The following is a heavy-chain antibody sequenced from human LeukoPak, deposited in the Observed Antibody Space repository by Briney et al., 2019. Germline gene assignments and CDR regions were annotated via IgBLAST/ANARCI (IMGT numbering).Heavy chain of an antibody. V-gene: IGHV1-18*01. CDR1: GYTFSSGG. D-gene: IGHD3-10*01. J-gene: IGHJ5*02. CDR3: ARDSESFSITMVRGVSIGVWFDP. Sequence: GASVKVSCKTSGYTFSSGGVTWVRQAPGQGLEWMGWISAYNNSTHYAQKFQGRVTMTTDTSTSTAYMELRSLRSDDTAVYYCARDSESFSITMVRGVSIGVWFDPWGQGTLVTVSS. CDR2: ISAYNNST.